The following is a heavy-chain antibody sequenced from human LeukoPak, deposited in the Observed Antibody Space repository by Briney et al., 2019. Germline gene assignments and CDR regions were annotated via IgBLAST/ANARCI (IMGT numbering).Heavy chain of an antibody. CDR3: ARDFRFLEDY. CDR1: GFPFSNAW. CDR2: IKGDGSEK. V-gene: IGHV3-7*01. J-gene: IGHJ4*02. D-gene: IGHD3-3*01. Sequence: GGSLRLSCAASGFPFSNAWMSWVRQVPGKGLEWVGNIKGDGSEKYYVDSVKGRFTISRDNAKNSLYLQMNSLRAEDTAVYYCARDFRFLEDYWGQGTLVTVSS.